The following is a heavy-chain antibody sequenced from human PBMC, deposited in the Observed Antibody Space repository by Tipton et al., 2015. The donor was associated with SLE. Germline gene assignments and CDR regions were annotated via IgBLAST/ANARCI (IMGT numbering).Heavy chain of an antibody. V-gene: IGHV4-34*01. Sequence: TLSLTCAVYGGSFSGYYWSWIRQPPGKGLEWIGEINHSGSTNYNPSLKSRVTISVDTSKNQFSLKLSSVTAADTAVYYCAREELRKGGAFDIWGQGTMVTVSS. CDR2: INHSGST. CDR3: AREELRKGGAFDI. D-gene: IGHD7-27*01. J-gene: IGHJ3*02. CDR1: GGSFSGYY.